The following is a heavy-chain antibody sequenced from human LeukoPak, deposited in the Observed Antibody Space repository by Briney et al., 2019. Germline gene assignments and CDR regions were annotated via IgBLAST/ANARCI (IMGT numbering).Heavy chain of an antibody. CDR1: GGSISSSSYY. CDR3: ARSINYDILTGYYVDFDY. D-gene: IGHD3-9*01. CDR2: IYYSGST. Sequence: SETLSLTCTVSGGSISSSSYYWGWIRQPPGKGLEWIGSIYYSGSTYYNPSLKSRVTISVDTSENQFSLKLSSVTAADTAVYYCARSINYDILTGYYVDFDYWGQGTLVTVSS. J-gene: IGHJ4*02. V-gene: IGHV4-39*07.